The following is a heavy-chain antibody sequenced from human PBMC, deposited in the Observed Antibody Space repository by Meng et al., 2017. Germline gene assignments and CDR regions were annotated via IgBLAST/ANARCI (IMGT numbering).Heavy chain of an antibody. V-gene: IGHV4-34*01. J-gene: IGHJ2*01. CDR1: GGSFSGYY. CDR3: ARGRSGTWPWYFDL. D-gene: IGHD1-1*01. Sequence: QVQLQQWGAGLLKPSETLSLTCAVYGGSFSGYYWSWIRQPPGKGLEWIGEINHSGSTNYNPSLKSRVTISVDTSKNQFSLKLSSVTAADTAVYYCARGRSGTWPWYFDLWGRGTLAPSPQ. CDR2: INHSGST.